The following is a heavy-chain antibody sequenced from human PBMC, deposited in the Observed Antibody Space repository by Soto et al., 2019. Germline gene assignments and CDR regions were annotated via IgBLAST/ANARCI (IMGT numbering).Heavy chain of an antibody. CDR1: GFTFSSYS. Sequence: VGSLRLSCASSGFTFSSYSMNWVRQSPGKGLEWVSSISSSSSYIYYADSVKGRFTISRDNAKNSLYLQMNSLRAEDTAVYYCARELSRMVYAIFDYGGQGSLVTVS. J-gene: IGHJ4*02. V-gene: IGHV3-21*01. CDR2: ISSSSSYI. CDR3: ARELSRMVYAIFDY. D-gene: IGHD2-8*01.